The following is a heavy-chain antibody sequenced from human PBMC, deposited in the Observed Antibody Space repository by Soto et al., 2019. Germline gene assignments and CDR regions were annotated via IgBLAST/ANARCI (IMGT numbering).Heavy chain of an antibody. CDR2: ISAYNGNT. CDR1: GYTFTSYG. J-gene: IGHJ5*02. Sequence: QVQLVQSGAEVKKPGSSVKVSCKASGYTFTSYGISWVRQAPGQGLEWMGWISAYNGNTNYAQKLQGRVTMTTDTSTSTPYMELRSLRSDDTAVYYCARKLYDFWSGYYEGAWFDPWGQGTLVTVSS. V-gene: IGHV1-18*01. D-gene: IGHD3-3*01. CDR3: ARKLYDFWSGYYEGAWFDP.